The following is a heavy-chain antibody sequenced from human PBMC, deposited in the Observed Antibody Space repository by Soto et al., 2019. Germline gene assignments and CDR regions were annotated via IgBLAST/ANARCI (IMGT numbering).Heavy chain of an antibody. D-gene: IGHD2-15*01. Sequence: QVQLVQSGAEVKKPGSSVKVSCKASGGTFSSYTVSWVRQAPGQGLEWMGRIIPILGIANYAQKFQGRVTITADKSTSTAYMELSSLRSEDTAVYYCARTHCSGGSCSGQTSYYYGMDVWGQGTTVTVSS. J-gene: IGHJ6*02. CDR2: IIPILGIA. CDR1: GGTFSSYT. V-gene: IGHV1-69*02. CDR3: ARTHCSGGSCSGQTSYYYGMDV.